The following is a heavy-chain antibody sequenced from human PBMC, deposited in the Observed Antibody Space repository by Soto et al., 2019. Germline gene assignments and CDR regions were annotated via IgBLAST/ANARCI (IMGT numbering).Heavy chain of an antibody. CDR3: AKGQSGYYYDSSGYRENAFDI. CDR1: GFTFSSYG. D-gene: IGHD3-22*01. J-gene: IGHJ3*02. CDR2: ISYDGSNK. Sequence: GGSLRLSCAASGFTFSSYGMHWVRQAPGKGLEWVAVISYDGSNKYYADSVKGRFTISRDNSKNTLYLQMNSLRAEDTAVYYYAKGQSGYYYDSSGYRENAFDIWGQGTMVTVSS. V-gene: IGHV3-30*18.